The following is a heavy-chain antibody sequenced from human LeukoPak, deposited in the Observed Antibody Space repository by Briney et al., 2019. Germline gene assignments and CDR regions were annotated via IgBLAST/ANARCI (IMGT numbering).Heavy chain of an antibody. Sequence: GGSLRLSCTASGFTSSSYAMSWVRQAPGKGLEWVSAISGSGGSTYYADSVKGRFTISRDNSKNTLYLQMNSLRAEDTAVYYCAKDHRVDEGGYWGQGTLVTVSS. CDR2: ISGSGGST. D-gene: IGHD1-14*01. CDR1: GFTSSSYA. V-gene: IGHV3-23*01. CDR3: AKDHRVDEGGY. J-gene: IGHJ4*02.